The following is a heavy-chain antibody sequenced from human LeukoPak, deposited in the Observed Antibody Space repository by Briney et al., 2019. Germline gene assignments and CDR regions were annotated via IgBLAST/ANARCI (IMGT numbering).Heavy chain of an antibody. CDR3: ARRDSSGWYYFDY. D-gene: IGHD6-19*01. CDR1: GGSISSSSYY. V-gene: IGHV4-39*01. J-gene: IGHJ4*02. Sequence: SETLSPTCTVSGGSISSSSYYWGWIRRPPGKGLEWIGSIYYSGSTYYNPSLKSRVTISVDTSKNQFSLKLSSVTAADTAVYYCARRDSSGWYYFDYWGQGTLVTVSS. CDR2: IYYSGST.